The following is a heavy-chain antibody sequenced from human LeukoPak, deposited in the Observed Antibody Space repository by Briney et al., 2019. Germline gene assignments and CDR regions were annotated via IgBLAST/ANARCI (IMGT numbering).Heavy chain of an antibody. CDR3: ARVFSSWDAFDI. J-gene: IGHJ3*02. CDR1: GYTFTDYY. V-gene: IGHV1-8*03. CDR2: MNPNSGNT. Sequence: ASVKVSCKTSGYTFTDYYIHWVRQAPGQGLEWMGWMNPNSGNTGYAQKFQGRVTITRNTSISTAYMELSSLRSEDTAVYYCARVFSSWDAFDIWGQGTMVTVSS. D-gene: IGHD6-13*01.